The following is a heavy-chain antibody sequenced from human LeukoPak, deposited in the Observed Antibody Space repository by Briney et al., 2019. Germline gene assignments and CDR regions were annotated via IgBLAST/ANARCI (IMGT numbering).Heavy chain of an antibody. CDR3: AKETVVVVAATPDAFDI. CDR2: ISGSGGST. V-gene: IGHV3-23*01. J-gene: IGHJ3*02. Sequence: PGGSLRLSCAAFGFAVSSKYMSWVRQAPGKGLEWVSGISGSGGSTHYADSVKDRFTISRDNSKNTLYLQMNSLRAEDTAVYYCAKETVVVVAATPDAFDIWGQGTMVTVSS. CDR1: GFAVSSKY. D-gene: IGHD2-15*01.